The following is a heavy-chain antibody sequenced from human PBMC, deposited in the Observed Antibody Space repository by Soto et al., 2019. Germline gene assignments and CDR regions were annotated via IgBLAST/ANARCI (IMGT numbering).Heavy chain of an antibody. CDR3: ARGECVGGSCYSLAGSFHYYMDV. CDR2: INSDGSVS. CDR1: GFTFSNYW. J-gene: IGHJ6*03. V-gene: IGHV3-74*01. D-gene: IGHD2-15*01. Sequence: EVKLVESGGGLVQPGGSLRLSCAASGFTFSNYWMYWVRQAPGQGLVWVSRINSDGSVSRYADSVKGRLTISRDNVKNTLYLQLNSLRVEDTAVYYCARGECVGGSCYSLAGSFHYYMDVWGKGTTVTVFS.